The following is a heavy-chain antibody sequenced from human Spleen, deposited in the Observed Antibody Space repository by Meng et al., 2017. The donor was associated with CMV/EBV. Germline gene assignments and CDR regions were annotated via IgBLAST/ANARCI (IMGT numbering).Heavy chain of an antibody. CDR1: GGSISSSSYY. J-gene: IGHJ4*02. V-gene: IGHV4-39*07. CDR2: IYYSGNT. Sequence: SETLSLTCTVSGGSISSSSYYWGWIRQPPGQRLEWIGSIYYSGNTYYNPSLKSRVTISIDTSKNQFFLKLTSVTAADTAVYYCARGTMVRGVIQTIDYWGQGTLVTVSS. D-gene: IGHD3-10*01. CDR3: ARGTMVRGVIQTIDY.